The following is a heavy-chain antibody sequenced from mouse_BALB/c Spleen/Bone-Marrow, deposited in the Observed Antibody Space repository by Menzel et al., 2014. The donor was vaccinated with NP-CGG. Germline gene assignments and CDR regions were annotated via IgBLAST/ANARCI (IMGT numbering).Heavy chain of an antibody. V-gene: IGHV3-6*02. CDR3: ARGSGY. Sequence: DVQLQESGPGLVKPSQSLSLTCSVTGYSITSGYYWNWIRQFPGNKLEWMGYISYDGSNNYNPSLKNRISITRDTSKNQFFLKLNSVATEDTATYYCARGSGYWGQGTTLTVSS. CDR2: ISYDGSN. J-gene: IGHJ2*01. CDR1: GYSITSGYY.